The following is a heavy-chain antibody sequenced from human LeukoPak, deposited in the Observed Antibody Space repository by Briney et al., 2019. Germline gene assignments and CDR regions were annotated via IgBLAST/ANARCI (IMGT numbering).Heavy chain of an antibody. CDR1: GYTFTSYA. D-gene: IGHD3-16*02. CDR3: ARDTYDYVWGSYRYFPGDFDY. J-gene: IGHJ4*02. CDR2: INAGNGNT. V-gene: IGHV1-3*01. Sequence: GASVKVSCKASGYTFTSYAMHWVRQAPGQRLEWMGWINAGNGNTKYSQKFQGRVTITRGTSASTAYMELSSLRSEDTAVYYCARDTYDYVWGSYRYFPGDFDYWGQGTLVTVSS.